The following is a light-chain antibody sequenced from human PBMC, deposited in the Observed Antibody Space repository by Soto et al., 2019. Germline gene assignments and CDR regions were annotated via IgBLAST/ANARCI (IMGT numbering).Light chain of an antibody. CDR1: QSVSITY. CDR3: QQYGSAREGT. V-gene: IGKV3-20*01. Sequence: EIVLTQSPGTLSLSPGERATLSCRASQSVSITYLAWYQQKPGQAPRLLVYGTSSRASGIPDGFCGSGSGTDFTPSISRLEPDDDAVYYCQQYGSAREGTCGPGTKLNIK. CDR2: GTS. J-gene: IGKJ3*01.